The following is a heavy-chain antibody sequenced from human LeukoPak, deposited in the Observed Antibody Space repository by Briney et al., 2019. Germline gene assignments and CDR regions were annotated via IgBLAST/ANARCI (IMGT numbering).Heavy chain of an antibody. D-gene: IGHD3-3*01. Sequence: ASVKVSCKASGYTFTGYYMHWVRQAPGQGLEWMGWINPNSGGTNYAQKFQGRVTRTRDTSISTAYMELSSLRSEDTAVYYCARSFLYDFWSGYYYYGMDVWGQGTTVTVSS. CDR3: ARSFLYDFWSGYYYYGMDV. V-gene: IGHV1-2*02. J-gene: IGHJ6*02. CDR1: GYTFTGYY. CDR2: INPNSGGT.